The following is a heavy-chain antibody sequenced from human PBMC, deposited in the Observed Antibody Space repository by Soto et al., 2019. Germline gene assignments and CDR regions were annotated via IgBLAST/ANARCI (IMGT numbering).Heavy chain of an antibody. CDR1: GGSISSYY. J-gene: IGHJ6*02. CDR3: ARGGSSSSVGDDHYYYYGMDV. Sequence: SETLYLTCTVSGGSISSYYWSWIRQPPGKGLKKIGYIYYSRSTNYNPSIKSRVNISVDTSKNQFSLKLSSVTAADTAVYYCARGGSSSSVGDDHYYYYGMDVWGQGTTVTVSS. D-gene: IGHD6-13*01. V-gene: IGHV4-59*01. CDR2: IYYSRST.